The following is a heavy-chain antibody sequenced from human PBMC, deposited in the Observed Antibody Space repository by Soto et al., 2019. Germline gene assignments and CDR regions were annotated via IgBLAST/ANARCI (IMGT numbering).Heavy chain of an antibody. CDR2: ISSSSSYI. D-gene: IGHD2-2*01. V-gene: IGHV3-21*01. J-gene: IGHJ6*02. CDR3: ARDLRCSSTXCYIKRGFFYYYYGMDV. Sequence: GGSLRLSCAASGFTFSSYSMNWVRQAPGKGLEWVSSISSSSSYIYYADSVKGRFTISRDNAKNSLYLQMNSLRAEDTAVYYCARDLRCSSTXCYIKRGFFYYYYGMDVWGQGTTVTVSS. CDR1: GFTFSSYS.